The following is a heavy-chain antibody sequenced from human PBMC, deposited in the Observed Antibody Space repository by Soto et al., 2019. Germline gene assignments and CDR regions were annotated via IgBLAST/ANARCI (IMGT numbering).Heavy chain of an antibody. CDR3: ARQSFDTSDYFDY. J-gene: IGHJ4*02. V-gene: IGHV4-39*01. Sequence: PSETLSLTCTVSGDSISSGSYYWGWIRQPPGKGLEWIGTIYYSGTTSYNPSLKSRVTMSVDTSRIHFSLKLISVTAADTAVYYCARQSFDTSDYFDYWGQGTLVTVSS. CDR2: IYYSGTT. CDR1: GDSISSGSYY. D-gene: IGHD3-22*01.